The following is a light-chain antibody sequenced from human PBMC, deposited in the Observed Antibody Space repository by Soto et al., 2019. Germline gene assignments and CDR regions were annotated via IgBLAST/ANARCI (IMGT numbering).Light chain of an antibody. J-gene: IGLJ1*01. CDR1: SSDVGGYNY. V-gene: IGLV2-14*01. CDR2: DVS. CDR3: SSYTSSSTLYV. Sequence: QSALTQPASVSGSPGQSITISCTGTSSDVGGYNYVSWYQQHPGKAPNLMIYDVSNRPSGVSNRFSGSTSGNTASLTISGLQAEDEADYYCSSYTSSSTLYVFGTGTKLTVL.